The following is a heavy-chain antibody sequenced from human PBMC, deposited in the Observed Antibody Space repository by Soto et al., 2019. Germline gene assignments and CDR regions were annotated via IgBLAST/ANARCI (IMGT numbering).Heavy chain of an antibody. V-gene: IGHV4-59*01. D-gene: IGHD3-22*01. Sequence: QVQLQESGPGLVKPSETLSLTCTVSGGSISSYYWSWIRQPPGKGLEWIGYIYYSGSTNYNPSLKSRVTISVDTSKNQFSLKLSSVTAADTAVYYCARDSYPNYYDSSGPNYYYYYGMDVWGQGTTVTVSS. CDR2: IYYSGST. J-gene: IGHJ6*02. CDR1: GGSISSYY. CDR3: ARDSYPNYYDSSGPNYYYYYGMDV.